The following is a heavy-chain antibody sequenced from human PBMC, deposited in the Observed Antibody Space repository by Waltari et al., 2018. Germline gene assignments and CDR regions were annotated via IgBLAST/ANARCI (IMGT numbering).Heavy chain of an antibody. V-gene: IGHV3-74*01. CDR1: GFRFSNYW. CDR3: ARLVPRTYRSPVPGRHYYYGMDV. D-gene: IGHD3-10*01. Sequence: EEQLLESGGGLVQPGDSLRLSCAASGFRFSNYWMNWVRPAPGKGLVWVARISNDETSISYADSVKGRFTISRDNAKNTLYLQMKRLRAEDTAVYYCARLVPRTYRSPVPGRHYYYGMDVWGQGTTVTVSS. J-gene: IGHJ6*02. CDR2: ISNDETSI.